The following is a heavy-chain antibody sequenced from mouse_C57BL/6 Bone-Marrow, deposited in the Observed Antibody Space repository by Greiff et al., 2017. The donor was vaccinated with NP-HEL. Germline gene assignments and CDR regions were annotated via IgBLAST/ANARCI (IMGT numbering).Heavy chain of an antibody. D-gene: IGHD2-4*01. CDR2: IYPGDGDT. Sequence: QVQLKQSGPELVKPGASVKISCKASGYAFSSSWMNWVKQRPGKGLEWIGRIYPGDGDTNYNGKFKGKATLTADKSSSTAYMQLSSLTSEDSAVYFCARDHYDYDAWSAYWGQGTLVTVSA. J-gene: IGHJ3*01. V-gene: IGHV1-82*01. CDR1: GYAFSSSW. CDR3: ARDHYDYDAWSAY.